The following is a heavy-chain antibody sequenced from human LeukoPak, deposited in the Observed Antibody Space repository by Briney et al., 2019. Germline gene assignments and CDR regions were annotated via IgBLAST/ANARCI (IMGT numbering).Heavy chain of an antibody. D-gene: IGHD1-26*01. V-gene: IGHV1-69*13. CDR3: ARARATIVSDAFDI. J-gene: IGHJ3*02. CDR2: IIPIFGTA. Sequence: SVKVSCKASGGTFSSYAISWVRQAPGQGLEWMGGIIPIFGTANYAQKFQGRVTITADESPSTAYMELSSLRSEDTAVYYCARARATIVSDAFDIWGQGTMVTVSS. CDR1: GGTFSSYA.